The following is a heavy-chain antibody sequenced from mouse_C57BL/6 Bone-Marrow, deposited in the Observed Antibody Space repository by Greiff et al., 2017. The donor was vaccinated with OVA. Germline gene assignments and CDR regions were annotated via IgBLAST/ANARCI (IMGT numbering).Heavy chain of an antibody. V-gene: IGHV2-2*01. CDR2: IWSGGST. CDR1: GFSLTSYG. J-gene: IGHJ1*03. Sequence: ESGPGLVQPSQSLSITCTVSGFSLTSYGVHWVRQSPGKGLEWLGVIWSGGSTDYNAAFISRLSISKDNSKSQVFFKMNSLQADDTAIYYCARGRRGHYWYFDVWGTGTTVTVSS. CDR3: ARGRRGHYWYFDV.